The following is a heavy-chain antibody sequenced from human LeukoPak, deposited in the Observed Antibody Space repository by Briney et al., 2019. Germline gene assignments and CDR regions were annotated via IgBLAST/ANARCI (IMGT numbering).Heavy chain of an antibody. CDR3: AGERGEEYSSGWCKTNYFYN. J-gene: IGHJ4*02. V-gene: IGHV4-34*01. Sequence: PSETLSLTCAVYGGSFSGYYWSWIRQPPGKGLERIGEINHSGSTNYNPSLKSRVTISVDTSKNQFSLKLSSVTAADTAVYYCAGERGEEYSSGWCKTNYFYNWGQGIRVTVSS. D-gene: IGHD6-19*01. CDR2: INHSGST. CDR1: GGSFSGYY.